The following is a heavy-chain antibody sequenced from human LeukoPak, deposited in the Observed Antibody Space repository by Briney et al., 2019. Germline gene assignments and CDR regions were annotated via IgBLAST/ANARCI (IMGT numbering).Heavy chain of an antibody. J-gene: IGHJ1*01. V-gene: IGHV3-33*06. CDR1: GFTFSSYG. D-gene: IGHD3-22*01. Sequence: PGGSLRLSCAASGFTFSSYGMHWVRQAPGKGLEWVAVIWYDGSNKYYADSVKGRFTISRDNSKNTLYLQMNSLRAEDTAVYYCAKDWGEGRYDSSGPPYFQHWGQGTLVTVSS. CDR3: AKDWGEGRYDSSGPPYFQH. CDR2: IWYDGSNK.